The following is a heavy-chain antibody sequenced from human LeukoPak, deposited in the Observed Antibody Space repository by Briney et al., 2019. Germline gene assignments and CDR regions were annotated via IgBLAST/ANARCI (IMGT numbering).Heavy chain of an antibody. D-gene: IGHD1-14*01. CDR3: AREPSNRDWYFDL. CDR2: IKQGGSEK. Sequence: GGSLRLSCAASGVTFSTYWMSWVRQAPGKGLEWVANIKQGGSEKYYVDSVKGRFTISRDNAKNSLYLQMSGLRAEDTAVYYCAREPSNRDWYFDLWGRGTLVTVSS. CDR1: GVTFSTYW. J-gene: IGHJ2*01. V-gene: IGHV3-7*01.